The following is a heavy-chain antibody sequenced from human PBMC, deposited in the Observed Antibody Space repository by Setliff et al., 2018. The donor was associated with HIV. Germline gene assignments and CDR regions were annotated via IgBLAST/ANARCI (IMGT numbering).Heavy chain of an antibody. V-gene: IGHV4-61*09. Sequence: SETLSLTCTVSGGSISSGDYYWTWIRQPAGKGLEWIGHISTTGSTNYNPSLKSRVIMSVDTSRNQFSLKLSSVTAADTAVYYCARGHDILTGYYTLGFDYRGQGTLVTVSS. CDR1: GGSISSGDYY. CDR2: ISTTGST. D-gene: IGHD3-9*01. J-gene: IGHJ4*02. CDR3: ARGHDILTGYYTLGFDY.